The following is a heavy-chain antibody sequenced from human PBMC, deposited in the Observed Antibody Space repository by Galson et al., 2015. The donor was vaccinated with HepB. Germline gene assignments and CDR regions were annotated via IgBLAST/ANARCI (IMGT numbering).Heavy chain of an antibody. Sequence: TLSLTCAVSGGSISSGGYSWSWIRQPPGKGLEWIWYIQHSGNTYYNPSLKSPVTISVDRSKNQFSLELTSVTAADTAVYYCAREWGGVGVFDSWGQGTLVTVSS. D-gene: IGHD1-26*01. CDR3: AREWGGVGVFDS. V-gene: IGHV4-30-2*01. CDR2: IQHSGNT. J-gene: IGHJ4*02. CDR1: GGSISSGGYS.